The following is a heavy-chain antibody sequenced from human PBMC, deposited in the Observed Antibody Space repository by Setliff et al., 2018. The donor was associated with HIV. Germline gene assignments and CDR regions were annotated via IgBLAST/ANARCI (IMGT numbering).Heavy chain of an antibody. CDR1: GASDISYIW. Sequence: SETLSLTCAVSGASDISYIWWSWVRQPPGKGLEWIGSIFHAGSTYYNPSLKSRVTLSVDTSENQYSLKLTSLIAADTAVYYCARSLAYCSGGGCSSGNYYYMDVWGKGTTVTVSS. J-gene: IGHJ6*03. D-gene: IGHD2-15*01. CDR2: IFHAGST. V-gene: IGHV4-4*02. CDR3: ARSLAYCSGGGCSSGNYYYMDV.